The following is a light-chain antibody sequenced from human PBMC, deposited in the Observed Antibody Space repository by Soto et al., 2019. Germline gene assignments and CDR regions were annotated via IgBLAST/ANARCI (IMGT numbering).Light chain of an antibody. CDR3: ETWGTGIWV. CDR1: SGHSSYA. CDR2: LNSDGSH. V-gene: IGLV4-69*01. J-gene: IGLJ3*02. Sequence: QPVPTQSPSASASLGASVKLTCTLSSGHSSYAIAWHQQQPDKGPRYLMKLNSDGSHTKGDGIPHRFSGSSSGADRYLTISSLQSEDEADYYCETWGTGIWVFGGGTQLTVL.